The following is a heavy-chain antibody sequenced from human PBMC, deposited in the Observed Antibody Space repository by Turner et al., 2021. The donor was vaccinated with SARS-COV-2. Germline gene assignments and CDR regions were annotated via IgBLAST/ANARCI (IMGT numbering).Heavy chain of an antibody. CDR1: GFTFSDYW. CDR3: ARVRAAGAGSYWPADY. CDR2: INSDVSDT. V-gene: IGHV3-74*01. D-gene: IGHD3-10*01. Sequence: EVQLVESGGGSVQPGGSLRHSCAASGFTFSDYWMHWVSQATGKGLVCVSRINSDVSDTKYADSVRGRFTMSRDNAKSTLYLQMNSLRAEDTAVYYCARVRAAGAGSYWPADYWGHGTLVTVSS. J-gene: IGHJ4*01.